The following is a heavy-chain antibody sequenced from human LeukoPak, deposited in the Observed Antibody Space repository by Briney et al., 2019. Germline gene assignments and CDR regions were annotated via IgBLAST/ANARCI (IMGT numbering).Heavy chain of an antibody. CDR2: INPSGGGT. D-gene: IGHD2-15*01. Sequence: ASVKVSCKASGYTFSGYYIHWVRQAPGQGLEWKGWINPSGGGTKYPQKFQGRVTMTRDTSISTAYMELSRLTSDDTAVYFCARRYCSGVSCYPDYWGQGTLVTVSS. J-gene: IGHJ4*02. CDR3: ARRYCSGVSCYPDY. V-gene: IGHV1-2*02. CDR1: GYTFSGYY.